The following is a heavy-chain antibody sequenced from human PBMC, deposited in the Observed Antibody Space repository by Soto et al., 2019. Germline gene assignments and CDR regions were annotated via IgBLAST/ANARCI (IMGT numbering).Heavy chain of an antibody. CDR2: IYSSGST. D-gene: IGHD3-10*01. J-gene: IGHJ4*02. CDR1: GGSISSYY. CDR3: ARAPRSGPFDY. Sequence: SETLSLTCTVSGGSISSYYWIWIRQSPGKGLDYIGYIYSSGSTNYNPSLKSRVTISVDTSKNQFSLKLTSVTAADTAVYYCARAPRSGPFDYWGQGTLVTVSS. V-gene: IGHV4-59*08.